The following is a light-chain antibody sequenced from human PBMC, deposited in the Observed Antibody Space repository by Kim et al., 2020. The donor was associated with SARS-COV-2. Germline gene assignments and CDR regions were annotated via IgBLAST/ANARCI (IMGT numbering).Light chain of an antibody. J-gene: IGKJ1*01. Sequence: PGEGATLSCMASQGVINNLAWYQQKPGQAPRLLIYRASIRASGIPARFSGSGSGTEFTLTISSLQSEDFAIYYCQQHNDWPRTFGQGTKVDIK. CDR2: RAS. CDR3: QQHNDWPRT. CDR1: QGVINN. V-gene: IGKV3D-15*01.